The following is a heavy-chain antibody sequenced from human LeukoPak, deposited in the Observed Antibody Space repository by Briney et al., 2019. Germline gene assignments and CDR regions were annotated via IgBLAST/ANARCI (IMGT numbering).Heavy chain of an antibody. V-gene: IGHV5-51*01. CDR2: IYPGDSDT. D-gene: IGHD1-26*01. Sequence: GESLKISCKGTGHTFTNTWIAWVRQMPGKGLEWMGIIYPGDSDTIYSPSFQGQVTISVDKSISTAYLQWSSLKASDTAMYYCARRNSGSCLFGHWGQGTLVTVSS. J-gene: IGHJ4*02. CDR3: ARRNSGSCLFGH. CDR1: GHTFTNTW.